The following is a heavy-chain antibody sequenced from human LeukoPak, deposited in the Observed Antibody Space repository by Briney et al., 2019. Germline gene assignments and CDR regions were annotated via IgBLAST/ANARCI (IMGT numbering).Heavy chain of an antibody. D-gene: IGHD2-2*01. V-gene: IGHV3-74*01. CDR3: ASEIGYCSSTSCYFLDY. J-gene: IGHJ4*02. Sequence: GGSLRLSCAASGFTFSSYWMHWVRQAPGKGLVWVSRINSDGSSTSYADSVKGRFTISRDNAKNTLYLQMNSLRAEDAAVYYCASEIGYCSSTSCYFLDYWGPGTLVTVSS. CDR1: GFTFSSYW. CDR2: INSDGSST.